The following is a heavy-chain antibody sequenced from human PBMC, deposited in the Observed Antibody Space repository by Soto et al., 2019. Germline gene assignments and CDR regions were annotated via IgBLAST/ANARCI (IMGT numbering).Heavy chain of an antibody. V-gene: IGHV5-51*01. J-gene: IGHJ4*02. CDR2: IYPGDSDT. D-gene: IGHD3-10*01. CDR3: ARQYGSGSYYSPGYFDY. CDR1: GYSFTSYW. Sequence: ESLKISCKGSGYSFTSYWIGWVRQMPGKGLEWMGIIYPGDSDTRYSPSFQGQVTISADKSISTAYLQWSSLKASDTAMYYCARQYGSGSYYSPGYFDYWGQGTLVIVSS.